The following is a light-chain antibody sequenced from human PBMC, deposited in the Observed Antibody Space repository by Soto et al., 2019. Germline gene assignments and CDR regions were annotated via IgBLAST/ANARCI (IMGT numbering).Light chain of an antibody. V-gene: IGLV2-14*01. CDR1: SSDIGGYKY. J-gene: IGLJ3*02. Sequence: QSALTLPASVSGSPGQSITISCTGTSSDIGGYKYVSWYQQYPGKAPKLIIFEVSDRPSGVSNRFSGSNSGNTASLTISGLQAEDEADYYCTSYSRYSVLVFGGGTKVTV. CDR2: EVS. CDR3: TSYSRYSVLV.